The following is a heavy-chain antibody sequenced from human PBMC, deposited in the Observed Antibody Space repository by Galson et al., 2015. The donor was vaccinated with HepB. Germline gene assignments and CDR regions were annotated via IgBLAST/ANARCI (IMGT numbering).Heavy chain of an antibody. CDR1: GFTFSSFA. V-gene: IGHV3-23*01. D-gene: IGHD2-21*01. CDR3: VKGVRSDSYYYNMDV. Sequence: SLRLSCAASGFTFSSFAMSWVRQPPGKGLEWVSSISKSATVTYYVDSVKGRFTISRDNAKNTLYLQMSTLRAEDTGVYYCVKGVRSDSYYYNMDVWGQGTTVAVSS. J-gene: IGHJ6*02. CDR2: ISKSATVT.